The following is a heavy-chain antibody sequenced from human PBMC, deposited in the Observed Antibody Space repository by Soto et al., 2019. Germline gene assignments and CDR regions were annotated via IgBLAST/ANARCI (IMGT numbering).Heavy chain of an antibody. CDR1: GYTFTSYY. D-gene: IGHD6-13*01. V-gene: IGHV1-8*02. J-gene: IGHJ4*02. Sequence: ASVKVSCKASGYTFTSYYMHWVRQATGQGLEWMGWMNPNSGNTGYAQKFQGRVTMTRNTSISTAYMELSSLRSEDTAVYYCARGLGYSSPDDYWGQGTLVTVSS. CDR3: ARGLGYSSPDDY. CDR2: MNPNSGNT.